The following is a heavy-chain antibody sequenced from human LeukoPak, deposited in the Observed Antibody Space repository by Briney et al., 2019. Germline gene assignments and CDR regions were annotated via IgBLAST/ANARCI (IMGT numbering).Heavy chain of an antibody. CDR2: ISSDGRKP. Sequence: HTGGSLRLSCEASGFTFNNYAMQWVRQAPGRGLEWVAVISSDGRKPYYADAVKGRLTISRDNSKNTVYMQMNGLRAEDTAMYYCARDFGYASGTYMVYWGQGTLVTVSS. D-gene: IGHD1-26*01. CDR3: ARDFGYASGTYMVY. J-gene: IGHJ4*02. V-gene: IGHV3-30*04. CDR1: GFTFNNYA.